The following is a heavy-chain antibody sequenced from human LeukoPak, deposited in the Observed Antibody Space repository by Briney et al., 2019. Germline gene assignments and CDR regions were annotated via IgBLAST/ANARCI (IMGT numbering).Heavy chain of an antibody. CDR3: ARRRSGYSSGWYRRKGWFDP. CDR1: GYTFTSYD. CDR2: MNPNSGNT. V-gene: IGHV1-8*01. Sequence: ASVKVSCKTSGYTFTSYDINWVRQATGQGLEWMGWMNPNSGNTDYAQKFQGRVTMTRNTSISTAYMELSSLRSEDTAVYYCARRRSGYSSGWYRRKGWFDPWGQGTLVTVSS. J-gene: IGHJ5*02. D-gene: IGHD6-19*01.